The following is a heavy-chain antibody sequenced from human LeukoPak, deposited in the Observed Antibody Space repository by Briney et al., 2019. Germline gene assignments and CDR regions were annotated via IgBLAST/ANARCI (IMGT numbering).Heavy chain of an antibody. V-gene: IGHV3-23*01. Sequence: GGSLRLSCAASGFTFSQNAMSWVRQAPGKGLEWVSAIGGSDDRTDYADSVKGRFTISRDISKNTLCLQMNSLRAEDTAVYFCAKDLFRWAFDYWGQGTLVTVSS. D-gene: IGHD4-23*01. CDR3: AKDLFRWAFDY. CDR1: GFTFSQNA. J-gene: IGHJ4*02. CDR2: IGGSDDRT.